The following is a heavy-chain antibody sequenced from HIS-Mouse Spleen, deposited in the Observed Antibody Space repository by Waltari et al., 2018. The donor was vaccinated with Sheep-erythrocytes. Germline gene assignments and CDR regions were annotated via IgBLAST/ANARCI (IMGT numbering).Heavy chain of an antibody. D-gene: IGHD1-7*01. V-gene: IGHV3-7*01. CDR2: IKQDGSEH. J-gene: IGHJ3*02. Sequence: EVQLVESGGGLVQPGGSLRLPCAASGLPLSRYRMSWVHRAPGKGLEWVANIKQDGSEHYYMDAVECRFTISRDNAKNSLYLQMNSLRAEDTAVYYCARAVAGTPDAFDIWGQGTMVTVSS. CDR3: ARAVAGTPDAFDI. CDR1: GLPLSRYR.